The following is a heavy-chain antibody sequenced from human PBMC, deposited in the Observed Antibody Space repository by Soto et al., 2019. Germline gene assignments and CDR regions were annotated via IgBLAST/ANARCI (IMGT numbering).Heavy chain of an antibody. J-gene: IGHJ4*02. CDR3: ARHRPAAAGTDFDY. D-gene: IGHD6-13*01. V-gene: IGHV4-59*08. CDR2: IYYSGST. Sequence: LSLTCTVSGGSISSYYWSWIRQPPGKGLEWIGYIYYSGSTNYNPSLKSRVTISVDTSKNQFSLKLSSVTAADTAVYYCARHRPAAAGTDFDYWGQGTLVTVSS. CDR1: GGSISSYY.